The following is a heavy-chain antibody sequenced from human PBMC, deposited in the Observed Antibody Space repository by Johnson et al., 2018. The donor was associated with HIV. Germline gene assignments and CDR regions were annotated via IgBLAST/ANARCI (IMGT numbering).Heavy chain of an antibody. J-gene: IGHJ3*02. CDR1: GFTFSSYA. V-gene: IGHV3-64*04. Sequence: HVQLVESGGGLVQPGGSLRLSCAASGFTFSSYAMHWVRQAPGKGLEWVSGISWNSGSIGYADSVKGRFTISRDNSKNTLYLQMNSLRAEDTAVYYCASGQNAFDIWGQGTMVTVSS. CDR2: ISWNSGSI. CDR3: ASGQNAFDI.